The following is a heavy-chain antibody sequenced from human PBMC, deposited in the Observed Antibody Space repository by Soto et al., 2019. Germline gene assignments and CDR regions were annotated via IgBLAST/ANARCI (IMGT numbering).Heavy chain of an antibody. CDR1: GYTFTSYY. CDR3: ARAKGGTIFGVVLGMHV. D-gene: IGHD3-3*01. Sequence: ASVKVSCKASGYTFTSYYMHWVRQAPGQGLEWMGIINPSGGSTSYAQKFQGRVTMTRDTSTGTVYMELSSLRSEDTAVYYCARAKGGTIFGVVLGMHVWGQGTTVTVSS. CDR2: INPSGGST. J-gene: IGHJ6*02. V-gene: IGHV1-46*01.